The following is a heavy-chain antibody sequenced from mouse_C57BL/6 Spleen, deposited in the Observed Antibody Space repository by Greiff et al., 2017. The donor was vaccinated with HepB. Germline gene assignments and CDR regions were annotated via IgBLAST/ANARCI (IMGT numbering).Heavy chain of an antibody. CDR2: ISSGSSTI. J-gene: IGHJ4*01. D-gene: IGHD3-3*01. CDR1: GFTFSDYG. V-gene: IGHV5-17*01. Sequence: EVMLVESGGGLVKPGGSLKLSCAASGFTFSDYGMHWVRQAPEKGLEWVAYISSGSSTIYYADTVKGRFTISRDNAKNTLFLQMTSLRSEDTAMYYCAVAGTGYAMDYWGQGTSVTVSS. CDR3: AVAGTGYAMDY.